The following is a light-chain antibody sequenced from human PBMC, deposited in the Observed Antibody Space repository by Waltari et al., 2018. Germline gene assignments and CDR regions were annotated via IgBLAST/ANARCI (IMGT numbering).Light chain of an antibody. CDR1: SGHTSNI. CDR3: QTGGHGTWV. J-gene: IGLJ3*02. CDR2: VISDGSH. V-gene: IGLV4-69*01. Sequence: QLVLTQSPSASASLGASVKLTCTLSSGHTSNIVAWLQQQPGKGPRYLMKVISDGSHSKGDEIPDRFSGSSSGAERYLTISSRQYEDEADYYYQTGGHGTWVFGGGTKLTVL.